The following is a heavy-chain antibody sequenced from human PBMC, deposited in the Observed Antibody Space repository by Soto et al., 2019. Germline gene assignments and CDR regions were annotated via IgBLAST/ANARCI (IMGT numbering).Heavy chain of an antibody. J-gene: IGHJ6*02. CDR2: IYYSGST. CDR1: GGSISSGGYY. V-gene: IGHV4-31*03. D-gene: IGHD6-13*01. CDR3: ARTYIAAAGTSFDV. Sequence: SETLCLTCTVSGGSISSGGYYWSWIRQHPGKGLEWIGYIYYSGSTYYNPSLKSRVTISVDTSKNQFSLKLSSVTAADTAVYYCARTYIAAAGTSFDVWGQGTPVTVSS.